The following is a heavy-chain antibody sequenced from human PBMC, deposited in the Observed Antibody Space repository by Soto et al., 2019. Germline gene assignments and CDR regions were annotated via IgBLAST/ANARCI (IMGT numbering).Heavy chain of an antibody. V-gene: IGHV3-23*01. CDR1: GFTFSSYA. D-gene: IGHD3-16*02. Sequence: EVQLLESGGGLAQPGGSLRLSCAASGFTFSSYAMSWVRQAPGKGLEWVSAISGSGGSTYYADSVKGRFTISRDNSKNTLYLQMNSLRAEDTAVYYCAKDRLNLGELSLCDYWGQGTLVTVSS. CDR3: AKDRLNLGELSLCDY. CDR2: ISGSGGST. J-gene: IGHJ4*02.